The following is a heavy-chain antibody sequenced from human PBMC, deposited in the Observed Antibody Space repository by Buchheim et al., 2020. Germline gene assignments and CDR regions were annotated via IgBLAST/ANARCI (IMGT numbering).Heavy chain of an antibody. Sequence: QVQLVQSGAEVKKPGSSVKVSCKASGGTFSSYAISWVRQAPGQGLEWMGRIIPILGIANYAQRVQGRVTITAYEATRTDYMELSSLRSEDTAVYYCAREEKIGQWIKNYYYGMDVWGQGTT. D-gene: IGHD5-12*01. CDR3: AREEKIGQWIKNYYYGMDV. V-gene: IGHV1-69*04. CDR1: GGTFSSYA. CDR2: IIPILGIA. J-gene: IGHJ6*02.